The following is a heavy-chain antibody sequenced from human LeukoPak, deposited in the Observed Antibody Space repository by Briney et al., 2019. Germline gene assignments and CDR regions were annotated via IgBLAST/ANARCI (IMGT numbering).Heavy chain of an antibody. Sequence: GGSLRLSCAASGCTFSSFWMNWVRQAPGKGLVWVSRITSEGRCTTYADSVRGRFTISRDNAKNTLYLQMNSLRAEDTAVYYCARDIDYWGQGTLVTVSS. V-gene: IGHV3-74*01. CDR3: ARDIDY. CDR2: ITSEGRCT. CDR1: GCTFSSFW. J-gene: IGHJ4*02.